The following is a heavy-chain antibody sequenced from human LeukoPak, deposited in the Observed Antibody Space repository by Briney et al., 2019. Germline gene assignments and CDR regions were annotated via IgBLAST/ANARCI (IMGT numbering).Heavy chain of an antibody. CDR2: ISSSSSYI. D-gene: IGHD3-16*01. CDR1: GFTFSSYS. V-gene: IGHV3-21*01. J-gene: IGHJ4*02. Sequence: GGSLRLSCAASGFTFSSYSMNWVRQAPGKGLEWVSSISSSSSYIYYADSVKGRSTISRDNAKNSLYLQMNSLRAEDTAVYYCARGGRGSDYFDYWGQGTLVTVSS. CDR3: ARGGRGSDYFDY.